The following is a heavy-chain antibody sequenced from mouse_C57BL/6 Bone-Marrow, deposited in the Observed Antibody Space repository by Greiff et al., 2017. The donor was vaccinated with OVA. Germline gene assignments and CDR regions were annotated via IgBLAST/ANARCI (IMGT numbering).Heavy chain of an antibody. CDR3: ATRGNYYGSSYELDY. J-gene: IGHJ2*01. D-gene: IGHD1-1*01. V-gene: IGHV2-4*01. CDR2: IWSGGST. Sequence: VQLKESGPGLVQPSQSLSITCTVSGFSLTSYGVHWVRQPPGKGLEWLGVIWSGGSTDYNAAFISRLSISKDNSKSQVFFKMNSLQADDTAIYYCATRGNYYGSSYELDYWGQGTTLTVSS. CDR1: GFSLTSYG.